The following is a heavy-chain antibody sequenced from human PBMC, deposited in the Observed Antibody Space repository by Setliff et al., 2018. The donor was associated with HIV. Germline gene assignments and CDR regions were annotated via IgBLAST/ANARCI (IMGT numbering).Heavy chain of an antibody. D-gene: IGHD3-22*01. CDR2: INHSGRT. CDR1: GGSMGSHY. CDR3: AREDTTGYYSLSAFDI. V-gene: IGHV4-34*01. J-gene: IGHJ3*02. Sequence: PSETLSLTCVISGGSMGSHYWSWIRQSPGKGLEWIGEINHSGRTKYNPSLKSRVTMSVDTSKNQFSLKLKSVTAADTAVYYCAREDTTGYYSLSAFDIWGQGTLVTVSS.